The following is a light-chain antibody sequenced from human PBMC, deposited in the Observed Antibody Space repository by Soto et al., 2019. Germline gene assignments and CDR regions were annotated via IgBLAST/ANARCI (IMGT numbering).Light chain of an antibody. J-gene: IGLJ2*01. Sequence: QSALTHPASVSGSPGQAITISCTGTSSDVGGYNYISWYQQHPGKAPKLMIYEVSNRPSGVSNRFSGSKSGNTASLTISGLRAEDEADYYCSSYTSSSTLAIFGGGTKLTVL. CDR1: SSDVGGYNY. CDR2: EVS. V-gene: IGLV2-14*01. CDR3: SSYTSSSTLAI.